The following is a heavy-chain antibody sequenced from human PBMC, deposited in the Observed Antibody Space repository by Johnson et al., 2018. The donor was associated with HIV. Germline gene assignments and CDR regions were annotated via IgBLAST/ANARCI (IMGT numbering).Heavy chain of an antibody. D-gene: IGHD2-15*01. CDR1: GFTFADYG. Sequence: EQLVESGGGVVQPGGSLRLSCAASGFTFADYGMHWVRQPPGKGLEWVAGISYDGSKEYYADSVKGRFTISRENAKNSLYLQMNSLRAGDTAVYYCARERGGYFSQVFDIWGQGTLVAVSS. V-gene: IGHV3-33*05. J-gene: IGHJ3*02. CDR2: ISYDGSKE. CDR3: ARERGGYFSQVFDI.